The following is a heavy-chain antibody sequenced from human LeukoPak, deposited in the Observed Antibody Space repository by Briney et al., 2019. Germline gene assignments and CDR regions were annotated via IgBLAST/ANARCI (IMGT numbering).Heavy chain of an antibody. V-gene: IGHV3-7*03. J-gene: IGHJ5*02. CDR3: AHPTEYSSSWYGNWFDP. CDR2: IKQDGSEK. CDR1: GFTFSSYW. Sequence: GGSRRSSCAASGFTFSSYWMSWVRQARGRGQEWVANIKQDGSEKYYVDSVKGRFTISRDNAKNSLYLQMNSLRAEDTAVYYCAHPTEYSSSWYGNWFDPWGQGALVTVSP. D-gene: IGHD6-13*01.